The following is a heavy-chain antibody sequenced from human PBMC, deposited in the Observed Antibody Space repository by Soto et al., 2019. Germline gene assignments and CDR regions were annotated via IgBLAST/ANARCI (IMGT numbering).Heavy chain of an antibody. CDR2: INSGGSTT. Sequence: GGSLRLSCAASGFTFSSYWMHWVRQAPGKGLVWVSRINSGGSTTSYADSVKGRLTISRDNAKNTLYLQMNSLRAEDTAVYYCAGDSSGYSYDAFDIWGQGTMVTVSS. V-gene: IGHV3-74*01. D-gene: IGHD3-22*01. J-gene: IGHJ3*02. CDR3: AGDSSGYSYDAFDI. CDR1: GFTFSSYW.